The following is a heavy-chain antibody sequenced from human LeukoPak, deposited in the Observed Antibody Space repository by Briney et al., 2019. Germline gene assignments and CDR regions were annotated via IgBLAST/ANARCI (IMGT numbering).Heavy chain of an antibody. CDR1: GVSISSYY. D-gene: IGHD4-17*01. Sequence: SETLSLTCTVSGVSISSYYWSWIRQTPGKGLEWIGYIYYSGSTNYNPSLKSRVTISVDTSKNQFSLKLSSVTAADTAVYYCARDDGYGDYVRYFDYWGQGTLATVSS. CDR3: ARDDGYGDYVRYFDY. J-gene: IGHJ4*02. CDR2: IYYSGST. V-gene: IGHV4-59*12.